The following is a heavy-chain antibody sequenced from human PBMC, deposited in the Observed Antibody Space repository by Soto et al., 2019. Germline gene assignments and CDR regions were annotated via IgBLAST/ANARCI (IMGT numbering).Heavy chain of an antibody. CDR1: GFTFSNAW. CDR3: TTDQIRVLRYFDWLFSEEDY. Sequence: GGSLRLSCAASGFTFSNAWMNWVRQAPGKGLEWVGRIKSKTDGGTTDYAAPVKGRFTISRDDSKNTLYLQMNSLKTEDTAVYYCTTDQIRVLRYFDWLFSEEDYWGQGTLVTVSS. CDR2: IKSKTDGGTT. V-gene: IGHV3-15*07. D-gene: IGHD3-9*01. J-gene: IGHJ4*02.